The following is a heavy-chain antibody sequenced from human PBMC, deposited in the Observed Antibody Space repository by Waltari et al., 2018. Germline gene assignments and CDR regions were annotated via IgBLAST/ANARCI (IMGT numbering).Heavy chain of an antibody. D-gene: IGHD3-22*01. CDR1: GGSISSSSYY. CDR2: IYYSGST. V-gene: IGHV4-39*07. Sequence: QLQLQESGPGLVKPSETLSLTCTVSGGSISSSSYYWVWIRQPPGKGLEWIGSIYYSGSTYYNPSLKSRVTISVDTSKNQFSLKLSSVTAADTAVYYCARASRSGYYYYWGQGTLVTVSS. CDR3: ARASRSGYYYY. J-gene: IGHJ4*02.